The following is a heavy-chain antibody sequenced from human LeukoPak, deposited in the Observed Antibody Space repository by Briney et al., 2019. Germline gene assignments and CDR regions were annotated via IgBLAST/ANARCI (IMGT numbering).Heavy chain of an antibody. CDR1: GFTLSMYS. V-gene: IGHV3-64*02. CDR2: INSNGDGT. CDR3: ARVGGDYYDY. Sequence: GGSLRLSCAASGFTLSMYSMHWVRQAPGKGLEYVSAINSNGDGTYYADSVKGRFTISRDSSKNTLYLQMGSLRDEDMAVYYCARVGGDYYDYWGQGALVTVSS. D-gene: IGHD3-10*01. J-gene: IGHJ4*02.